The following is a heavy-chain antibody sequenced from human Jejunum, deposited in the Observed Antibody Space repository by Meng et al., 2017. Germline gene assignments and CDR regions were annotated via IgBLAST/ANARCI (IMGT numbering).Heavy chain of an antibody. CDR2: IKQDGSAE. V-gene: IGHV3-7*01. CDR1: GFTFSSYW. Sequence: GESLKISCAASGFTFSSYWMSWVRQAPGKGLEWVANIKQDGSAEYYVDSVKGRFTISRDNAKNSLYLQMNSLRAEDTAVYYCARYGGLVDSWGQGTLVT. CDR3: ARYGGLVDS. J-gene: IGHJ4*02. D-gene: IGHD3-16*01.